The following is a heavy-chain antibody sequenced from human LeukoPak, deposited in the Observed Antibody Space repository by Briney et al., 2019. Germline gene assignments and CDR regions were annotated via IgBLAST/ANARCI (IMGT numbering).Heavy chain of an antibody. J-gene: IGHJ4*02. CDR3: ANGYCSSTSCYSNY. V-gene: IGHV3-74*01. D-gene: IGHD2-2*01. Sequence: GGSLRLSCAASGFTFSNYWMHWVRQAPGEGLVWLSGITPDGSGTRYVDSVKGRFTISRDNSKNTLYLQMNSLRAEDTAVYYCANGYCSSTSCYSNYWGQGTLVTVSS. CDR2: ITPDGSGT. CDR1: GFTFSNYW.